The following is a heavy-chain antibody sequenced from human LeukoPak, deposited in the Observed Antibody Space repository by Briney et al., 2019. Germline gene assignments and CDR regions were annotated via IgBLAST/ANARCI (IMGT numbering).Heavy chain of an antibody. CDR3: ARDGGDFLFDY. J-gene: IGHJ4*02. CDR2: ISSSSSYI. V-gene: IGHV3-21*01. D-gene: IGHD2-21*02. CDR1: GFTFSSYS. Sequence: GGSLRLSCAASGFTFSSYSMSWVRQAPGKGLEWVSSISSSSSYIYYADSVKGRFTISRDNSKNTLYLQMNSLRAEDTAVYYCARDGGDFLFDYWGQGTLVTVSS.